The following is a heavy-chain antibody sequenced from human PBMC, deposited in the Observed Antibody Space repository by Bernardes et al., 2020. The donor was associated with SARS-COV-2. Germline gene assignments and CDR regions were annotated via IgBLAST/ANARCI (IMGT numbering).Heavy chain of an antibody. CDR2: IYYSGST. CDR3: ARTRYDFWSGYTDYYYGMDG. D-gene: IGHD3-3*01. J-gene: IGHJ6*02. CDR1: GGSISSGGYY. V-gene: IGHV4-31*03. Sequence: SETLSLTCTVSGGSISSGGYYWSWIRQHPGKGLEWIGYIYYSGSTYYNPSLKSRVTISVDTSKNQFSLKLSSVTAAYTAVYYCARTRYDFWSGYTDYYYGMDGWGQGTTVTVSS.